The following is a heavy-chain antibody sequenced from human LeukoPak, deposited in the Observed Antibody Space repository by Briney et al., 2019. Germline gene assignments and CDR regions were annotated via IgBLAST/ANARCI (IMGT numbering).Heavy chain of an antibody. D-gene: IGHD3-22*01. CDR1: GYTFTSYG. Sequence: GASVEVSCKASGYTFTSYGISWVRQAPGQGLEWMGWISAYNGNTNYAQKLQGRVTMTTDTSTSTAYMELRSLRSDDTAVYYCARANYYDSSGYYYYWGQGTLVTVSS. CDR2: ISAYNGNT. J-gene: IGHJ4*02. V-gene: IGHV1-18*01. CDR3: ARANYYDSSGYYYY.